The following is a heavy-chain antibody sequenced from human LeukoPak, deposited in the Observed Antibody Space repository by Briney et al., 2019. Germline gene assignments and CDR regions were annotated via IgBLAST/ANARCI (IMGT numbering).Heavy chain of an antibody. Sequence: GGSLRLSCAASGLTFTSYATSWVRQAPGKGLEWVSGISGSGGSTYYADSVKGRFTISRDNSKNTVYLQMNSLRTEDTAVYYCAKTPKIRGVSNFDYWGQGTLVTVSS. CDR1: GLTFTSYA. D-gene: IGHD3-10*01. V-gene: IGHV3-23*01. CDR3: AKTPKIRGVSNFDY. CDR2: ISGSGGST. J-gene: IGHJ4*02.